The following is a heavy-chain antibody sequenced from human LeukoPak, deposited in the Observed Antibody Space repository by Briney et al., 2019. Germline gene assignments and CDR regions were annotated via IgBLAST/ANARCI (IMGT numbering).Heavy chain of an antibody. V-gene: IGHV1-18*01. D-gene: IGHD5-18*01. CDR2: ISAYNGNT. Sequence: ASVKVSCKASGYTFTSYVISWVRQAPGQGLEWMGWISAYNGNTNYAQKLQGRVTMTTDTSTSTAYMELRSLRSDDTAVYYCARDQGPVDTAMVTSDYWGQGTLVTVSS. J-gene: IGHJ4*02. CDR1: GYTFTSYV. CDR3: ARDQGPVDTAMVTSDY.